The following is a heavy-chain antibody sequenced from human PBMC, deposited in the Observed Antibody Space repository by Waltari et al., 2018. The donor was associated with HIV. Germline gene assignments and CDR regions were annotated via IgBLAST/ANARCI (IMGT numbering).Heavy chain of an antibody. CDR1: GDSITSENYY. CDR3: ARHSGYYDTRGHFVGAAHVFDS. J-gene: IGHJ3*02. Sequence: QLQLQESGPGLVKPSETLSLTCSVSGDSITSENYYWGWIRQSPGKGLAWIGSINYRGSTYDKSSLKSRGTTSVDTSQNEFSLRLTSFAAADTAVYYCARHSGYYDTRGHFVGAAHVFDSWGQGTMVTVSS. D-gene: IGHD3-22*01. V-gene: IGHV4-39*01. CDR2: INYRGST.